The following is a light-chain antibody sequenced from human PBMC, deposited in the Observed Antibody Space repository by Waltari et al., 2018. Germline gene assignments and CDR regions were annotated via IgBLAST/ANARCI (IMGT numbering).Light chain of an antibody. CDR3: SSYTASTTLI. Sequence: QSALTQPASVSGSPGQSITISCTVTSSDIGYYNYVSWYQQHPGKAPKIMIYDVSNRPSGVSNRFSGSKSGNTASLTISGLQAEDEADYYCSSYTASTTLIFGGGTKLTVL. CDR1: SSDIGYYNY. CDR2: DVS. J-gene: IGLJ2*01. V-gene: IGLV2-14*01.